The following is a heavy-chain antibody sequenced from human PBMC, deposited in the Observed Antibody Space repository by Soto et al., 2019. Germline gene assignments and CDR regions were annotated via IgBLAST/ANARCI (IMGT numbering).Heavy chain of an antibody. V-gene: IGHV4-34*02. J-gene: IGHJ4*02. Sequence: QVKLQQWGAGLLKPSETLSLTCAVYGGSFSGYYWSWIRQPPGKGLEWIGKIDHIGSTNYNPSLKSRVTISVDTSKNQFSLKLSSVTAADTAVYYCARYYGGTVLDFWGQGTLVTVSS. CDR3: ARYYGGTVLDF. D-gene: IGHD4-17*01. CDR1: GGSFSGYY. CDR2: IDHIGST.